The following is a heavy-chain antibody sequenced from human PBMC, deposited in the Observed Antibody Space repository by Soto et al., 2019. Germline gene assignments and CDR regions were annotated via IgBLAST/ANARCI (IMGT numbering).Heavy chain of an antibody. CDR2: IYYSGST. CDR1: GGSVSSGSYY. CDR3: ARDNGGGYGDGYNYVDY. Sequence: QVQLQESGPGLVKPSETMSLTCTVSGGSVSSGSYYWSWIRQPPGKGLEWIGYIYYSGSTNYNPSLKSRVTVSVDTSKNQFSLKLSSVTAEDTAVYYCARDNGGGYGDGYNYVDYLGQGTLVTVSS. V-gene: IGHV4-61*01. J-gene: IGHJ4*02. D-gene: IGHD5-12*01.